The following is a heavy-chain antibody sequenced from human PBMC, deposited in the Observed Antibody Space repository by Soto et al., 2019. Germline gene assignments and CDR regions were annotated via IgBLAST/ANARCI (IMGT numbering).Heavy chain of an antibody. J-gene: IGHJ4*02. CDR2: MYFSGTT. CDR3: ERERQVDTGTTRNLLDM. CDR1: GLSLTNGCCY. Sequence: SETXSLTCSVSGLSLTNGCCYWSWIRQTPGKGLEWIGYMYFSGTTYYNPSLRSRVTIAVDTSKNQFSLKLTSVTAAETAVYFCERERQVDTGTTRNLLDMWGQGILVTVSS. D-gene: IGHD1-1*01. V-gene: IGHV4-31*03.